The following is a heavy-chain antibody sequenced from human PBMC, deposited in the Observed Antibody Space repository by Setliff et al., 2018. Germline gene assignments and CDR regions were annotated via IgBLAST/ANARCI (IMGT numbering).Heavy chain of an antibody. J-gene: IGHJ4*02. CDR2: INHSGNT. CDR3: ARGRNIAARLLDS. CDR1: GASINSLSW. Sequence: SETLSLTCTVSGASINSLSWWSWVRQPPGKGLEWIGEINHSGNTNYNPSLKSRVTISIDTSKDQFSLKLISMTAADTAVYYCARGRNIAARLLDSWGQGTLVTVSS. V-gene: IGHV4-4*02. D-gene: IGHD6-6*01.